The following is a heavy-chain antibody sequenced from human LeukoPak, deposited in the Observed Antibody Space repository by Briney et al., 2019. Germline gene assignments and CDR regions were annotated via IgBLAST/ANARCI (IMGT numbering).Heavy chain of an antibody. CDR2: IYYSGST. CDR3: ARGPRTRTAMARNWFDP. V-gene: IGHV4-59*12. CDR1: GGSISSYY. D-gene: IGHD5-18*01. J-gene: IGHJ5*02. Sequence: PSETLSLTCTVSGGSISSYYWSWLRQPPGEGLEWSGYIYYSGSTNYNPSLKSRVTISVDTSKNQFSLKLSSVTAADTAVYYCARGPRTRTAMARNWFDPWGQGTLVTVSS.